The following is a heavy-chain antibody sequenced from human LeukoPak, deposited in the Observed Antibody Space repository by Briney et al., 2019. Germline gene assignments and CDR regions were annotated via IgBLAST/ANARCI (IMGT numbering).Heavy chain of an antibody. CDR1: GFTSRNYA. CDR2: LNGTGGST. D-gene: IGHD5-24*01. V-gene: IGHV3-23*01. J-gene: IGHJ3*02. Sequence: GGSVRLFCAASGFTSRNYAMRWARHALEKVLEEYTYLNGTGGSTYYADSVKGRFIISRENFTNTLYLNINSQRDADACVFFFSRDGRDGYNWSILMDAFDIWGQGTMVTVSS. CDR3: SRDGRDGYNWSILMDAFDI.